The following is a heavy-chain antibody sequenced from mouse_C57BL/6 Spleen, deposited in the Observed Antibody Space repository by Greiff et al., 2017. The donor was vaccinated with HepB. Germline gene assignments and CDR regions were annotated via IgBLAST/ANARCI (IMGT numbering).Heavy chain of an antibody. V-gene: IGHV5-4*01. CDR2: ISDGGSYT. D-gene: IGHD6-1*01. Sequence: EVMLVESGGGLVKPGGSLKLSCAASGFTFSSYAMSWVRQTPEKRLEWVATISDGGSYTYYPDNVKGRFTISRDNAKNNLYLQMSHLKSEDTAMYYCARDGGLASYWYFDVWGTGTTVTVSS. CDR1: GFTFSSYA. CDR3: ARDGGLASYWYFDV. J-gene: IGHJ1*03.